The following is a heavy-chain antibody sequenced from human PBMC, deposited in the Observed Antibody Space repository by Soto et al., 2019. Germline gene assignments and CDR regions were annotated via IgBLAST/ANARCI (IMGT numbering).Heavy chain of an antibody. J-gene: IGHJ4*02. Sequence: QVHLVQSGAEVKKPGASVKVSCKASGYTFTSYGITWVRQAPGQGLEWMGWISAHNGNTDYAQKLQGRVIVTRYTSTSTAYMELRSLISDDTAVYYCARGRYGEYWGQGALVTVSS. CDR3: ARGRYGEY. CDR2: ISAHNGNT. V-gene: IGHV1-18*01. CDR1: GYTFTSYG. D-gene: IGHD3-10*01.